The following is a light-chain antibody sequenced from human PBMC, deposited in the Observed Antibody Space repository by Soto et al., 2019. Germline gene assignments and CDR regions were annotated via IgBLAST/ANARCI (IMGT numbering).Light chain of an antibody. Sequence: QSVLTQPPSVSGAPGQRVTISCTGSSSNLGAGYDVHWYQQFPGTAPKLLIYGNNNRPSGVPDRFSGYKSGTSASLAITGLQADDAADYYCQSYDISLSGSVVFGGGTKLTVL. CDR3: QSYDISLSGSVV. CDR1: SSNLGAGYD. V-gene: IGLV1-40*01. CDR2: GNN. J-gene: IGLJ2*01.